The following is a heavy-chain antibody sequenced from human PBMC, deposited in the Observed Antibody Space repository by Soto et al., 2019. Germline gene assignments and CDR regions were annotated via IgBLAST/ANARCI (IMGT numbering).Heavy chain of an antibody. CDR3: AKAWYYDFWSAPDAFDI. D-gene: IGHD3-3*01. CDR2: ISGSGGST. V-gene: IGHV3-23*01. Sequence: PGGSLRLSCAASGFTFSSYAMSWVRQAPGRGLEWVSAISGSGGSTYYADSVKGRFTISRDNSKNTLYLQMNSLRAEDTAVYYCAKAWYYDFWSAPDAFDIWGQGTMVTVSS. J-gene: IGHJ3*02. CDR1: GFTFSSYA.